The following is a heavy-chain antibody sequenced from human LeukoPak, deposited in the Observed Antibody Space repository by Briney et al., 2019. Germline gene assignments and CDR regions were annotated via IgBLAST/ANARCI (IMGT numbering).Heavy chain of an antibody. CDR2: FRPENDVP. CDR3: ATLLDSFWSGHSVPPEDY. V-gene: IGHV1-24*01. Sequence: ASVRVSCKLSENRLTQLPMHWVRQAPGEGLEWVGGFRPENDVPIYAQKFQGRVAVTTDTSTDTAYMELRSLKSDDTAVYFCATLLDSFWSGHSVPPEDYWGQGTLVTVSS. CDR1: ENRLTQLP. J-gene: IGHJ4*02. D-gene: IGHD3/OR15-3a*01.